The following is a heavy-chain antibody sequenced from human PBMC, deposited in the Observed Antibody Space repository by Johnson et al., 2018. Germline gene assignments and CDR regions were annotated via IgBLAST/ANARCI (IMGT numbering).Heavy chain of an antibody. CDR2: IGIAGDT. J-gene: IGHJ6*03. CDR1: GFLLSNYD. CDR3: ATPWKDTVGNYYYMDV. Sequence: VQLVQSGGSLVQPGGSLRLSCSASGFLLSNYDMHWVRQAKGRGLEWVSAIGIAGDTYYSGSARGRFTISRADAKNSLFLQRTSLRPNDTAVYYCATPWKDTVGNYYYMDVWGKGTTVTVSS. V-gene: IGHV3-13*01. D-gene: IGHD5-12*01.